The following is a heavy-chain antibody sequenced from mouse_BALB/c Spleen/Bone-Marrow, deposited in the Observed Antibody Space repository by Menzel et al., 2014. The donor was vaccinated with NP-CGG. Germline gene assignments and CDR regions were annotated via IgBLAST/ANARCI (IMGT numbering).Heavy chain of an antibody. CDR1: GFSLTSYG. CDR3: AKPLLPWWYFDV. J-gene: IGHJ1*01. D-gene: IGHD1-1*01. Sequence: QVQLQQPGPGLVAPSQSLSITCTVSGFSLTSYGVSWVRQPPGKGLEWLGVIWGDGSTNYHSALISRLSIRKDNSKSQVFLKLNSLQTDDTATYYCAKPLLPWWYFDVWGAGTTVTVSS. CDR2: IWGDGST. V-gene: IGHV2-3*01.